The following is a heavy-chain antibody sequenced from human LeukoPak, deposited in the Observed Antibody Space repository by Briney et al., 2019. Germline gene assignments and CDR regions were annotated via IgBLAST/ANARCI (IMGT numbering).Heavy chain of an antibody. V-gene: IGHV5-10-1*01. Sequence: GESPQISFKGSGSSFSTYWLNWVRQMPRKGLAWMGRIELSEAYTIYSPSLQGHVTISADKPVSTAYLQWSSLKASDTAMYYCARPTFRDTSGDDYDAFDIWGQGTKVTVSS. CDR1: GSSFSTYW. D-gene: IGHD3-22*01. J-gene: IGHJ3*02. CDR2: IELSEAYT. CDR3: ARPTFRDTSGDDYDAFDI.